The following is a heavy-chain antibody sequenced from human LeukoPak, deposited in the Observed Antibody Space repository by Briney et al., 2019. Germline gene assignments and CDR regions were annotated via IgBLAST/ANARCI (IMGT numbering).Heavy chain of an antibody. CDR3: AKGRREQPFDY. V-gene: IGHV3-23*01. J-gene: IGHJ4*02. D-gene: IGHD1-26*01. CDR1: GFTFNNYA. CDR2: ISSSGGST. Sequence: GGSLRLSCAASGFTFNNYAMSWVRQAPGKGLEWVSSISSSGGSTYYADSVKGRLTISRDNSKNTLYLQMNSLRADDTAVYYCAKGRREQPFDYWGQGTLVTVSS.